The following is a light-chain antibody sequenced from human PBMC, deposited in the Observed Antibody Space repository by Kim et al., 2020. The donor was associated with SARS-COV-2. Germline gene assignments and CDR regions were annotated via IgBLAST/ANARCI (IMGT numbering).Light chain of an antibody. CDR3: QVWDTNSDRV. V-gene: IGLV3-21*01. CDR1: NMETKS. J-gene: IGLJ2*01. Sequence: VAQGKTARITWGGNNMETKSVHWYRQKPGQAPVVVMSFDSDRPSGIPERFSGSNSGNTATLTISRVEAEDEADYYCQVWDTNSDRVFGGGTKVTVL. CDR2: FDS.